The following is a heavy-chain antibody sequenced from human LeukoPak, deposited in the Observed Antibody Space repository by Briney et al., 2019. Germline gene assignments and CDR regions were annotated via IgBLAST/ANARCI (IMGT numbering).Heavy chain of an antibody. CDR3: AKLEPNYYYYYMDV. CDR1: GFTFSSYG. D-gene: IGHD1-1*01. J-gene: IGHJ6*03. CDR2: ISGSGGST. V-gene: IGHV3-23*01. Sequence: GGSLRLSCAASGFTFSSYGMSWVRQAPGKGPEWVSAISGSGGSTYYADSVKGRFTISRDSSKNTLYLQMNSLRAEDTAVYYCAKLEPNYYYYYMDVWGKGTTVTISS.